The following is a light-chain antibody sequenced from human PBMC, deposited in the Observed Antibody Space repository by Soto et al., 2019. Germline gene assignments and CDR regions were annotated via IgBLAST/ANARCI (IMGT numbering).Light chain of an antibody. Sequence: QSALTQPASVSGSPGQSITISCTGTSSDVGGYNYVSWYQQHPGKAPKLMIYDVSNRPSGVSNRFSGSKSGNTASLTISGLQGEDEADYYCSSYTSSSTLVFGGGTKVTVL. CDR3: SSYTSSSTLV. J-gene: IGLJ2*01. V-gene: IGLV2-14*01. CDR2: DVS. CDR1: SSDVGGYNY.